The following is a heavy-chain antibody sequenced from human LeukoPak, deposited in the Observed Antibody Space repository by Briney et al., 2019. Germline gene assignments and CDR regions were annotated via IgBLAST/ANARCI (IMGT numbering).Heavy chain of an antibody. CDR1: RFTLSSNY. CDR3: ARISLVAFVS. Sequence: GWSLRLSRAASRFTLSSNYMSWVRPAAGKGLAGVSVIYSRGGTYYTDSVKGRFPIFRDNSKNTLYLQMNSLRAVDTAVYYCARISLVAFVSWSQATMVTVCS. V-gene: IGHV3-53*01. D-gene: IGHD2/OR15-2a*01. CDR2: IYSRGGT. J-gene: IGHJ3*02.